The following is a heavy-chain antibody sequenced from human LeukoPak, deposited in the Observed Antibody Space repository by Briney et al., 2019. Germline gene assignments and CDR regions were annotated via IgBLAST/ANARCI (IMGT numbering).Heavy chain of an antibody. J-gene: IGHJ4*02. CDR2: INPNSGGT. D-gene: IGHD6-19*01. CDR3: ARPFWYSSGWDFDY. CDR1: GYTFTGYY. Sequence: ASVKVSCKASGYTFTGYYMHWVRQAPGQGLEWMGWINPNSGGTNYAQKFQGRVTMTRDTSISTAYMKLSRLRSDDTAVYYCARPFWYSSGWDFDYWGQGTLVTVSS. V-gene: IGHV1-2*02.